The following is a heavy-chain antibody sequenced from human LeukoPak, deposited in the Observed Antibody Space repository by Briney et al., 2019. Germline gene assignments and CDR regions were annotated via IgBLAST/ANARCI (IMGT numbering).Heavy chain of an antibody. Sequence: PGRSLRLSCAASGFTFSSYGMHWVRQAPGKGLEWVAVISYNGSNKYYADSVKGRFTISRDKSKNTLYLQMNSLRVEDTAVYYCAKVPTLQAHFDYWGQGTLVTVSS. D-gene: IGHD4-11*01. J-gene: IGHJ4*02. CDR1: GFTFSSYG. CDR3: AKVPTLQAHFDY. CDR2: ISYNGSNK. V-gene: IGHV3-30*18.